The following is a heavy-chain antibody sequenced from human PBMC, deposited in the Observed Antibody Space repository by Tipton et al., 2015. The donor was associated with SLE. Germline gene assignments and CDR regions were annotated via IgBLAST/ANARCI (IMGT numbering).Heavy chain of an antibody. CDR2: IFTSGNT. V-gene: IGHV4-61*09. CDR1: GGSISSGSDF. D-gene: IGHD1-26*01. CDR3: ARGVGADY. J-gene: IGHJ4*02. Sequence: TLSLTCTVSGGSISSGSDFWTWIRQPAGKGLEWIGYIFTSGNTKYNPSLKSRVTISVDTSKNQFSLKLSSVTAADTAMYYCARGVGADYWGQGTLVTVSS.